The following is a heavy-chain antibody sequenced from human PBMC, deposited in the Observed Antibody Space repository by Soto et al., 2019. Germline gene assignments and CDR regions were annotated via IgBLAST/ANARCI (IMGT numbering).Heavy chain of an antibody. CDR3: ARSPTFRVEMATILAFDI. CDR2: IYHSGST. J-gene: IGHJ3*02. D-gene: IGHD5-12*01. Sequence: TSETLSLTCAVSGGSISSGGYSWSWIRQPPGKGLEWIGYIYHSGSTYYNPSLKSRVTISVDTSKNQFSLKLSSVTAADTAVYYCARSPTFRVEMATILAFDIWGQGTMVTVSS. V-gene: IGHV4-30-2*01. CDR1: GGSISSGGYS.